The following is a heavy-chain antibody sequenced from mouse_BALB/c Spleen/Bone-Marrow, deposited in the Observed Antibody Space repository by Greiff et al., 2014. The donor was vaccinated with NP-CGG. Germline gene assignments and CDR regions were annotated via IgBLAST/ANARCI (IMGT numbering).Heavy chain of an antibody. Sequence: VQLQQSGPDLVKPSQSLSLTCTVTGYSITNGYGWHWIRQFPGNKLEWMGYIHYSGNTNYNPSLKSRVSITRDTSKNQFFLQLNSVTTDDTATYYCVREPTVVADFDYWGQGTTLTVSS. D-gene: IGHD1-1*01. V-gene: IGHV3-1*02. CDR1: GYSITNGYG. CDR3: VREPTVVADFDY. CDR2: IHYSGNT. J-gene: IGHJ2*01.